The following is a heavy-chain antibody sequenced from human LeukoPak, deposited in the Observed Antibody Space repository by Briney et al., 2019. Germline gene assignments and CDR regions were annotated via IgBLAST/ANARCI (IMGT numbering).Heavy chain of an antibody. CDR2: MDPNSGRT. Sequence: ASVKVSCKASGYTLTSYDINWVRQATGQGLEWMGWMDPNSGRTGYAQNFQGRITITRNTSISTAYMELSSLRSEDTAVYYCTRETSSRYFDYWGQGTLVTVSS. J-gene: IGHJ4*02. V-gene: IGHV1-8*01. CDR1: GYTLTSYD. CDR3: TRETSSRYFDY.